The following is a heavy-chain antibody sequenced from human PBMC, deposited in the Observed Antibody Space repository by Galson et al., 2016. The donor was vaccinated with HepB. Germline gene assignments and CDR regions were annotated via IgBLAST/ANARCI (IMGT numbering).Heavy chain of an antibody. CDR1: GFTFSSYA. J-gene: IGHJ6*02. D-gene: IGHD3-10*01. V-gene: IGHV3-30-3*01. CDR2: ISYDGSNK. Sequence: SLRLSRAASGFTFSSYAMHWVRQAPGKGLEWVAVISYDGSNKYYADSVKGRFTISRDNSKNTLDLQMNSLGAEDTAVYYCARDPGQPEFYYYGLAVWGQGTTVTVSS. CDR3: ARDPGQPEFYYYGLAV.